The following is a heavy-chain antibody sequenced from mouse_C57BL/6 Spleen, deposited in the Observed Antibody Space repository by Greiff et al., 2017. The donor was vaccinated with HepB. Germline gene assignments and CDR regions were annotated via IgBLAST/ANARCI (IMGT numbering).Heavy chain of an antibody. J-gene: IGHJ1*03. V-gene: IGHV1-80*01. D-gene: IGHD1-1*01. CDR1: GYAFSSYW. CDR3: ARSPEHYYGSSCWYFDV. Sequence: VQLQQSGAELVKPGASVKISCKASGYAFSSYWMHWVKQRPGKGLEWIGQIYPGDGDTNYNGKFKGKATLTADKSSSTDYMQFSRLTSEDTAVYYCARSPEHYYGSSCWYFDVWGTGTTVTVSS. CDR2: IYPGDGDT.